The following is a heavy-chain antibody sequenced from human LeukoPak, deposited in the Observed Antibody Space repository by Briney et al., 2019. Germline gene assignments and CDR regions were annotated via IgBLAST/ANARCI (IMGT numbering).Heavy chain of an antibody. J-gene: IGHJ6*02. Sequence: GGSLRLSCAASGFTFSSYAMHWVRQAPGKGLEWVAVISYDGSNKYYANSVKGRFTISRDNSKNTLYLQMNSLRAEDTAVYYCARDFDDGSSPYYYGMDVWGQGTTVTVSS. CDR2: ISYDGSNK. D-gene: IGHD2-15*01. CDR1: GFTFSSYA. CDR3: ARDFDDGSSPYYYGMDV. V-gene: IGHV3-30-3*01.